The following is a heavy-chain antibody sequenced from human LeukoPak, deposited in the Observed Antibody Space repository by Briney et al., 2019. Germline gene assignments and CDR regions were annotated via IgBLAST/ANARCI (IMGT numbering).Heavy chain of an antibody. J-gene: IGHJ4*02. CDR3: ARAYYYDSSGYSDY. V-gene: IGHV1-69*05. D-gene: IGHD3-22*01. CDR2: IIPIFGTA. CDR1: GGTFSSYA. Sequence: ASVKVSCKASGGTFSSYAISWVRQAPGQGLEWMGGIIPIFGTANYAQKLQGRVTMTTDTSTSTAYMELRSLRSDDTAVYYCARAYYYDSSGYSDYWGQGTLVTVSS.